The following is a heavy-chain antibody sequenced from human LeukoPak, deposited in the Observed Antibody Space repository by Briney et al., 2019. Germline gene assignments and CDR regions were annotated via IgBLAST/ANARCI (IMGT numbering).Heavy chain of an antibody. CDR2: ISGSGHDI. D-gene: IGHD1-7*01. Sequence: GGSLTLSCVVSGFSFSDSYMTWIRQTPGKGLESLAYISGSGHDIYYTDSVKGRFTISRDNAKDSLYLQMNSLRAEDTAVYYCARWDEQELHFDYWGQGTLVTVSS. CDR3: ARWDEQELHFDY. CDR1: GFSFSDSY. J-gene: IGHJ4*02. V-gene: IGHV3-11*04.